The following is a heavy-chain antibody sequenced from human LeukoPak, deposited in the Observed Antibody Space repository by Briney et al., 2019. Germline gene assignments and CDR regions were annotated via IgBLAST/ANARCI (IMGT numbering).Heavy chain of an antibody. D-gene: IGHD4-17*01. CDR3: ARLATTVTPYYFDY. CDR2: IYPGDSDT. V-gene: IGHV5-51*01. Sequence: GESLKISCKGSGYSFTSYWIGWVRQLPGKGLEWMGIIYPGDSDTRYSPSFQGQVTISADKSISTAYLQCSSLKASDTAMYYCARLATTVTPYYFDYWGQGTLVTVSS. J-gene: IGHJ4*02. CDR1: GYSFTSYW.